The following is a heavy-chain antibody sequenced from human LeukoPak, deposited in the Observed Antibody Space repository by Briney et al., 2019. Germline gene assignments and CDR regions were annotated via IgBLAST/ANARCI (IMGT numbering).Heavy chain of an antibody. CDR3: AKHGDNVWGSFRFGLDY. J-gene: IGHJ4*02. V-gene: IGHV3-23*01. Sequence: GGSLRLSCAASGFTFSGYAMSWVRQAPGKGLEWVSAISGSGGSTYYADSVKGRFTISRDNSKNTLYLQMNSLRAEDTAVYYCAKHGDNVWGSFRFGLDYWGQGTLVTVSS. D-gene: IGHD3-16*02. CDR1: GFTFSGYA. CDR2: ISGSGGST.